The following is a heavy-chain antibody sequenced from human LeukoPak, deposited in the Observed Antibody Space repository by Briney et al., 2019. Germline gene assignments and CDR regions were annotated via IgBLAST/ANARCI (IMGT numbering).Heavy chain of an antibody. V-gene: IGHV1-18*01. CDR3: ARGLEPEGRWGVAAAGDVFDY. CDR1: GYTFTSYG. J-gene: IGHJ4*02. D-gene: IGHD6-13*01. Sequence: GASVKVSCKASGYTFTSYGISWVRQAPGQGLEWMGWISAYNGNTNYAQKLQGRVTMTTDTSTSTAYMELRSLRSDDTAVYYCARGLEPEGRWGVAAAGDVFDYWGQGTLVTVSS. CDR2: ISAYNGNT.